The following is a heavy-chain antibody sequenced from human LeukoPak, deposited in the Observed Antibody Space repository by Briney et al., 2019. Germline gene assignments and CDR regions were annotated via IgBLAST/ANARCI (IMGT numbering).Heavy chain of an antibody. D-gene: IGHD6-19*01. CDR3: ARDVGSSYPMDV. V-gene: IGHV3-30*04. J-gene: IGHJ6*02. Sequence: TGGSLRLSCAASGFTFSSYAMHWVRQAPGKGLEWVAVISYDGSNKYYADSVKGRFTISRDNSKNTLYLQMNSLRAEDTAVYYCARDVGSSYPMDVWGQGTTVIVSS. CDR1: GFTFSSYA. CDR2: ISYDGSNK.